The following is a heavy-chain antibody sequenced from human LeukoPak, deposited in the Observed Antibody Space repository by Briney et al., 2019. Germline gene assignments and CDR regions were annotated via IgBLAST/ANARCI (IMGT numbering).Heavy chain of an antibody. D-gene: IGHD3-22*01. CDR3: ARAYYYDSSGDYLPPSYYFDY. V-gene: IGHV4-59*01. Sequence: PSETLSLTCTVSGGSISSYYWSWIRQPPGKGLEWIGYIYYCGSTNYNPSLKSRVTISVDTSKNQFSLKLSSVTAADTAVYYCARAYYYDSSGDYLPPSYYFDYWGQGTLVTVSS. CDR2: IYYCGST. CDR1: GGSISSYY. J-gene: IGHJ4*02.